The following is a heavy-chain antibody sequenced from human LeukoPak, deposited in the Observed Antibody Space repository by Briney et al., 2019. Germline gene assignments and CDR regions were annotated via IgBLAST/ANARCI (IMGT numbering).Heavy chain of an antibody. CDR1: GFTLSSHA. J-gene: IGHJ4*02. Sequence: GGSLRLSCTPSGFTLSSHAMSWVRQAPGKGLEWVSGISGNGAGTYYGDSVKGRFTISRDNSKNTLYLQMNSLRAEDTAVYYCAKVSWESTKQDFDCWGQGTLVTVSS. CDR2: ISGNGAGT. D-gene: IGHD5/OR15-5a*01. V-gene: IGHV3-23*02. CDR3: AKVSWESTKQDFDC.